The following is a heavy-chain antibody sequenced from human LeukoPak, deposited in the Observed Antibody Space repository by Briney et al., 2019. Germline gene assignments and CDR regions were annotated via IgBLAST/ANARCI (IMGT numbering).Heavy chain of an antibody. CDR1: GGSFSGYY. J-gene: IGHJ5*02. Sequence: SETLSLTCAVYGGSFSGYYWSWIRQPPGKGLEWIGEINRSGSTNYNPSLKSRVTISVDTSKNQFSLKLSSVTAADTAVYYCASSPSYCSGGSCYPNWFDPWGQGTLVTVSS. CDR3: ASSPSYCSGGSCYPNWFDP. CDR2: INRSGST. D-gene: IGHD2-15*01. V-gene: IGHV4-34*01.